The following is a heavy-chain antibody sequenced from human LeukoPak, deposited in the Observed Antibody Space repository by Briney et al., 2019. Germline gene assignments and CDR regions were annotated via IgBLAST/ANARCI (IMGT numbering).Heavy chain of an antibody. CDR2: ISSSGKTI. V-gene: IGHV3-11*04. Sequence: GGSLRLSCAASGFTFSDYYMTWFRQAPGKGLEWVSFISSSGKTIVYADSMKGRFTISRDNAKNSLYLQMNSLRDEDTAVYYCARAFSIAAAGTDDDYWGQGTLVTVSS. CDR3: ARAFSIAAAGTDDDY. J-gene: IGHJ4*02. D-gene: IGHD6-13*01. CDR1: GFTFSDYY.